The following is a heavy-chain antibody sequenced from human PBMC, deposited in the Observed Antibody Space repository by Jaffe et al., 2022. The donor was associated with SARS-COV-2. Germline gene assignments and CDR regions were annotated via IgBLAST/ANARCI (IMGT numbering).Heavy chain of an antibody. Sequence: EVQLVESGGGLVKPGGSLRLSCAASGFTFSSYSMNWVRQAPGKGLEWVSSISSSSHYIYYGDSVKGRFTISRDNAKNSLYLQMNSLRAEDTAVYYCARDSSSGDGYNPPSLYYFDYWGQGTLVTVSS. CDR1: GFTFSSYS. D-gene: IGHD6-25*01. J-gene: IGHJ4*02. V-gene: IGHV3-21*06. CDR2: ISSSSHYI. CDR3: ARDSSSGDGYNPPSLYYFDY.